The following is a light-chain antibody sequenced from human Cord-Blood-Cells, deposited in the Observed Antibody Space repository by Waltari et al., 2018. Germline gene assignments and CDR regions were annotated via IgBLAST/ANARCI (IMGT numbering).Light chain of an antibody. CDR2: GAS. CDR1: QSVSSN. J-gene: IGKJ4*01. V-gene: IGKV3-15*01. Sequence: EIVMTQSPPTLSVSPGERATLSCRASQSVSSNLAWYQQKPGQAPRLLIYGASTRATGIPARFSGSGSGTEFTLTISSLQSEDFAVYYCQQYNNWPPLTFGGGTQVEIK. CDR3: QQYNNWPPLT.